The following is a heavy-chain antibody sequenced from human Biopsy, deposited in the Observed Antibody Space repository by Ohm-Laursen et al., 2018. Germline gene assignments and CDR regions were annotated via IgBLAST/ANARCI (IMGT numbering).Heavy chain of an antibody. CDR2: IFYRGST. D-gene: IGHD3-22*01. V-gene: IGHV4-39*01. CDR1: GGSFSNNNYY. J-gene: IGHJ5*02. Sequence: ETLSLTCAVSGGSFSNNNYYWGWIRQPPGKGLEWIGSIFYRGSTHYKPSLKSRVNISVDTSKNQFSLKLNSVTAADTAVYYCARDYDTSGYYYVSWGQGTLVTVSS. CDR3: ARDYDTSGYYYVS.